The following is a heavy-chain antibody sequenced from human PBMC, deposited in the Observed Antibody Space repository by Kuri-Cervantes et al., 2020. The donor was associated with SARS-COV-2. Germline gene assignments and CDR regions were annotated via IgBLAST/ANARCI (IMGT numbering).Heavy chain of an antibody. J-gene: IGHJ6*02. CDR1: GGTFSSYD. D-gene: IGHD2-2*01. Sequence: SVKVSCKASGGTFSSYDISWVRQAPGQGLEWMGRMIPILGIANYAQKFQGRVTITADKSTSAAYMELSSRRPEDTAVYYCARKGRGGYCSSTSCPISYYYGMDVWGQGTTVTVSS. V-gene: IGHV1-69*04. CDR2: MIPILGIA. CDR3: ARKGRGGYCSSTSCPISYYYGMDV.